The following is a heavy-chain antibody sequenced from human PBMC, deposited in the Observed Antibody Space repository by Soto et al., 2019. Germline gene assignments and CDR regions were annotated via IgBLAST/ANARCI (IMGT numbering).Heavy chain of an antibody. CDR2: IRGSGGST. CDR1: GFTFSSFA. Sequence: EVQLLESGGGLVQPGGSLRISCAAFGFTFSSFAMSWFRQAPGKGLEWVSAIRGSGGSTYYEDAVKGRFTISRDNSKNTLYLQMNSLRAEDTAVYYCAKRVWFGGTYYFDYWGQGTLVTVSS. D-gene: IGHD3-10*01. V-gene: IGHV3-23*01. CDR3: AKRVWFGGTYYFDY. J-gene: IGHJ4*02.